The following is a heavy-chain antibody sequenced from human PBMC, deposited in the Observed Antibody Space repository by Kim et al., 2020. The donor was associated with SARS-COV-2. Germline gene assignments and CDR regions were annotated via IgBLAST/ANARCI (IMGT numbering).Heavy chain of an antibody. J-gene: IGHJ4*02. CDR3: ARSFRKWFGIAGAPDDS. CDR1: GDTFTNYG. Sequence: VKVSCEASGDTFTNYGFIWVRQAPRQGLEWLGWISAYDRNTNYAPRFRDRVILNTDTSTSTAYMELRSLRSDDTAVYFCARSFRKWFGIAGAPDDSWGQGTLVTVSS. CDR2: ISAYDRNT. D-gene: IGHD3-10*01. V-gene: IGHV1-18*04.